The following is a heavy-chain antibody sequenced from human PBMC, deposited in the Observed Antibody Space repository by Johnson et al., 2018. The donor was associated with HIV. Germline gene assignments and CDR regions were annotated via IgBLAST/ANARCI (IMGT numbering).Heavy chain of an antibody. CDR3: ARSPRAAEGAFDI. V-gene: IGHV3-30*02. CDR2: IRYDGSNK. D-gene: IGHD6-13*01. J-gene: IGHJ3*02. Sequence: QVQLVESGGGLVQPGGSLRLSCAASGFTFSSYGMHWVRQAPGKGLEWVAFIRYDGSNKYYADSVKGRFTISRDNSKNTLYLQMNSLRAEDTAVYYCARSPRAAEGAFDIWGQGTMVTVSS. CDR1: GFTFSSYG.